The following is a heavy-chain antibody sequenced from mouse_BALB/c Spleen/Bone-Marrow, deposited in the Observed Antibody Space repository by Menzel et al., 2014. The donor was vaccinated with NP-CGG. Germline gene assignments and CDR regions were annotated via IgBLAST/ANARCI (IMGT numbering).Heavy chain of an antibody. Sequence: EVQLVESGGGLVKLGGSLKLSCAASGFTFSSYYMSWVRQTPEKRLELVAAINSNGGSTYCPDTVKGRFTISRDNAKNTLYLQMSSLKSEDTALYYCARLGNDDAMDYWGQGTSVTVSS. CDR3: ARLGNDDAMDY. J-gene: IGHJ4*01. V-gene: IGHV5-6-2*01. CDR1: GFTFSSYY. CDR2: INSNGGST. D-gene: IGHD2-12*01.